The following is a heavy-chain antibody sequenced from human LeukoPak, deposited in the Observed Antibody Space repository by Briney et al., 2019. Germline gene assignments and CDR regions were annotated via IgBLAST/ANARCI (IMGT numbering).Heavy chain of an antibody. V-gene: IGHV4-39*01. J-gene: IGHJ3*02. D-gene: IGHD5-12*01. Sequence: SETLSLTCTVSGGSISSSSYYWGWIRQPPGKGLEWIGSIYYSGSTYYNPSLKSRVTITVDTSKNQFSLKLSSVTAADTAVYYCARVAYSGYDYQDAFDIWGQGTMVTVSS. CDR1: GGSISSSSYY. CDR2: IYYSGST. CDR3: ARVAYSGYDYQDAFDI.